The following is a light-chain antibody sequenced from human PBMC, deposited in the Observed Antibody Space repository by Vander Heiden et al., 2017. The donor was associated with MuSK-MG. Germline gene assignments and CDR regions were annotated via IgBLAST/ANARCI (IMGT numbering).Light chain of an antibody. CDR3: SSYTSSSTHYV. V-gene: IGLV2-14*01. J-gene: IGLJ1*01. Sequence: QSALTQPASVSGSPGQSITISCTGTSSDVGGYNYVSWYQQHPGKAPKLMIYEVSHRPSGVSNRFSGSKSGNTASLTISGLQAEDEADYYCSSYTSSSTHYVFGTETKVTVL. CDR1: SSDVGGYNY. CDR2: EVS.